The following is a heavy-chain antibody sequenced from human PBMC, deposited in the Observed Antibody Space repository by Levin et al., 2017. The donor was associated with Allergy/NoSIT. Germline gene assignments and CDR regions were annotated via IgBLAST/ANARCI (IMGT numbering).Heavy chain of an antibody. CDR1: AGSISSSTYY. D-gene: IGHD5-12*01. CDR2: IYYSGST. V-gene: IGHV4-39*07. CDR3: ARGRSKSGYDL. J-gene: IGHJ4*02. Sequence: SETLSLTCTVSAGSISSSTYYWSWIRQPPGKGLEWIGSIYYSGSTYYNPSLKSRVTISVDTSKNQFSLKLSSVTAADTAVYYCARGRSKSGYDLWGQGTLVTVSS.